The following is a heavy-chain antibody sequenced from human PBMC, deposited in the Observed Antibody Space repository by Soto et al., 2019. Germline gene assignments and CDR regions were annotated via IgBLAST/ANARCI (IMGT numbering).Heavy chain of an antibody. Sequence: SETLSLTCTVSGGSISSSSYYWGWIRQPPGKGLEWIGSIYYSGSTYYNPSLKSRVTISVDTSKNQFSLKLSSVTAADTAVYYCATPPTTVTTWVWFDPWGQGTLVTVSS. V-gene: IGHV4-39*01. CDR3: ATPPTTVTTWVWFDP. CDR1: GGSISSSSYY. D-gene: IGHD4-17*01. J-gene: IGHJ5*02. CDR2: IYYSGST.